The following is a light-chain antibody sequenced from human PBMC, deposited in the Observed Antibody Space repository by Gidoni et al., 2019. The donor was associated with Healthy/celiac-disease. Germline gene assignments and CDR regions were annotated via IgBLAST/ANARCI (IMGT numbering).Light chain of an antibody. CDR3: CSYAGSYIFVV. V-gene: IGLV2-11*01. CDR2: DVS. CDR1: SSDVGGYNY. Sequence: QSARTQPRSVSGSPGQSVTISCTGTSSDVGGYNYVSWYQQHPGKAPKLMIYDVSKRPSGVPDRFSGSKSGNTASLTISGLQAEDEADYYCCSYAGSYIFVVFGGGTKLTVL. J-gene: IGLJ2*01.